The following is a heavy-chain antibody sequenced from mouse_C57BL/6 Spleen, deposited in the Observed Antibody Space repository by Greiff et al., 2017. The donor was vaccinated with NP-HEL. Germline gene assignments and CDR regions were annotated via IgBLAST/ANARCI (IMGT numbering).Heavy chain of an antibody. CDR3: ARGDWDDYAMDY. CDR2: FHPYNDDT. J-gene: IGHJ4*01. CDR1: GYTFTTYP. D-gene: IGHD4-1*01. Sequence: VQVVESGAELVKPGASVKMSCKASGYTFTTYPIEWMKQNHGKSLEWIGNFHPYNDDTKYNEKFKGKATLSVEKSSSTVYLELSRLTSDDSAVYYCARGDWDDYAMDYWGQGTSVTVSS. V-gene: IGHV1-47*01.